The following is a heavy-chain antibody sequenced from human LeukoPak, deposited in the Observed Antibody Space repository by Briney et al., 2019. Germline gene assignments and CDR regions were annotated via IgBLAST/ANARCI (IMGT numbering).Heavy chain of an antibody. CDR1: GDSLSTYY. CDR3: AREHGSWSYRDYFFVDV. D-gene: IGHD4-11*01. CDR2: VSYTGRT. J-gene: IGHJ6*03. Sequence: MASETLSLTCSVSGDSLSTYYWSWIRQAPGKGLEWIGHVSYTGRTNYNPSLKSRATISLGTSKSHFSLTLNSMTPADTAIYFCAREHGSWSYRDYFFVDVWGKGTTVTVSS. V-gene: IGHV4-59*01.